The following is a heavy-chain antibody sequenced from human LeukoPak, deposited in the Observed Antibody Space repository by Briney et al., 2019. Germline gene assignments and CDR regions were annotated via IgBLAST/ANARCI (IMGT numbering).Heavy chain of an antibody. D-gene: IGHD5-24*01. CDR2: VHPNSGNT. J-gene: IGHJ4*02. CDR3: ARGGGMATIDY. CDR1: GYPFTTWE. Sequence: ASVKVSCKTSGYPFTTWEINWVRQAAGQGLEWMGWVHPNSGNTAYAQKFQGRVTMTRDTSTSTVYMELSSLRSEDTAVYYCARGGGMATIDYWGQGTLVTVSS. V-gene: IGHV1-8*01.